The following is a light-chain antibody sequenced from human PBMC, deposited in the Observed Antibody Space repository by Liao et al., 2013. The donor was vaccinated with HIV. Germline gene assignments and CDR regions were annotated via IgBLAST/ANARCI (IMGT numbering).Light chain of an antibody. J-gene: IGLJ2*01. CDR1: KLGDKY. CDR2: QDS. Sequence: SYELTQPPSVSVSPGQTASITCSGDKLGDKYACWYQQKPGQSPVLVIYQDSKRPSGIPERFYGSQSGNTATLTISGTQAMDEADYYCQAWDSSMAVVFGGGTKLTVL. CDR3: QAWDSSMAVV. V-gene: IGLV3-1*01.